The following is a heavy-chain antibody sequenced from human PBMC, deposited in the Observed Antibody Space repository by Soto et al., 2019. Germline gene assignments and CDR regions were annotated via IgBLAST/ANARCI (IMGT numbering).Heavy chain of an antibody. D-gene: IGHD4-17*01. Sequence: EVQLVESGGGLVQPGRSLRLSCAASGFTFDDYAMHWVRQVPGKGLEWVSGISWNSGTIDYADSVKGRFTISRDNGKTALYLQMNSLKREDTAFYYCARDQFGDPINYFDYLGQGTLGTVSS. CDR3: ARDQFGDPINYFDY. J-gene: IGHJ4*02. V-gene: IGHV3-9*01. CDR1: GFTFDDYA. CDR2: ISWNSGTI.